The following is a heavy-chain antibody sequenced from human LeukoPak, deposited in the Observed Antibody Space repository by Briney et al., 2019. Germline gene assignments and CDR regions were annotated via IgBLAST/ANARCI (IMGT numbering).Heavy chain of an antibody. D-gene: IGHD2-2*01. V-gene: IGHV3-30*04. CDR3: ARDIVVVPDGMDV. Sequence: GGSLRLSCAASGFTFSSYAMPWVRQAPGKGREWVAVISYDGSNKYYADSVKGRFTISRDNSKNTLYLQMNSLRAEDTAVYYCARDIVVVPDGMDVWGQGTTVTVSS. J-gene: IGHJ6*02. CDR2: ISYDGSNK. CDR1: GFTFSSYA.